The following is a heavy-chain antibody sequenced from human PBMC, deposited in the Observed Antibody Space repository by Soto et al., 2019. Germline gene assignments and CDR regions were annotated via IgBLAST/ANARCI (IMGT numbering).Heavy chain of an antibody. J-gene: IGHJ5*02. CDR1: GGSISSGGYY. CDR3: ARVRERYCSGGSCYWFDP. CDR2: IYYSGST. V-gene: IGHV4-31*03. D-gene: IGHD2-15*01. Sequence: PSETLSLTCTVSGGSISSGGYYWSWIRQHPGKGLEWIGYIYYSGSTYYNPSLKSRVTISVDTSKNQFSLKLSSVTAADTAVYYCARVRERYCSGGSCYWFDPWGQGTLVTVSS.